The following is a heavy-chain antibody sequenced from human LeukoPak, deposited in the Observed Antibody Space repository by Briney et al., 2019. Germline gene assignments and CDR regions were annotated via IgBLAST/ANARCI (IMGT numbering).Heavy chain of an antibody. CDR2: IYYSGST. J-gene: IGHJ3*02. CDR1: GGSISSYY. CDR3: ARYPDIVVVPAAVDAFDI. D-gene: IGHD2-2*01. V-gene: IGHV4-59*01. Sequence: SETLSLTCTVSGGSISSYYWSWIRQPPWKGLEWIGYIYYSGSTNYNPSLKSRVTISVDTSKNQFSLKLSSVTAADTAVYYCARYPDIVVVPAAVDAFDIWGQGTMVTVSS.